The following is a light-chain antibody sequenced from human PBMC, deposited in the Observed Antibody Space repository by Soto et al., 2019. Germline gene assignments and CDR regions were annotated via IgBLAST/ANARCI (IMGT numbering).Light chain of an antibody. CDR2: GNS. J-gene: IGLJ1*01. CDR3: QSYDSSLSAYV. V-gene: IGLV1-40*01. CDR1: SSNIGAGYD. Sequence: QAVVTQPPSVSGAPGQRVTISCTGSSSNIGAGYDLHWYQQLPGTAPKLLIYGNSNRPSGVPDRFSGSKSGTSASLASTGLQAEDEADYYCQSYDSSLSAYVFGTGTKLTVL.